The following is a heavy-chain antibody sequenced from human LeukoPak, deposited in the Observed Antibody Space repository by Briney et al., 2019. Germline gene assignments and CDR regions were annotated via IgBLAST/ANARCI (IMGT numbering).Heavy chain of an antibody. D-gene: IGHD2-21*01. Sequence: NPGRSLRLSCAASGFTFGSYSMNWVRQAPGKGLEWVSSISSSSSYIYYADSVKGRFTISRDNAKNSLYLQMNSLRAEDTAVYYCAKGRIGTPNILTLAKDYWGLGTLVTVSS. V-gene: IGHV3-21*04. J-gene: IGHJ4*02. CDR3: AKGRIGTPNILTLAKDY. CDR2: ISSSSSYI. CDR1: GFTFGSYS.